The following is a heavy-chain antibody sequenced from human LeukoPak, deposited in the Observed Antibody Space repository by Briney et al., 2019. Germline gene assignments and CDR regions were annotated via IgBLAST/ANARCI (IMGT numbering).Heavy chain of an antibody. J-gene: IGHJ4*02. CDR1: GGSISNAY. CDR2: VFDGGST. V-gene: IGHV4-59*01. D-gene: IGHD3-10*01. CDR3: ARGNYYGSGRFDY. Sequence: SETLSLTCTVSGGSISNAYWNWIRQSPGKGLEWFGYVFDGGSTNYNASLKSRVTMSLDTSKNQFSLKLRSVTAADTAVYYCARGNYYGSGRFDYWGQGTQVTVSS.